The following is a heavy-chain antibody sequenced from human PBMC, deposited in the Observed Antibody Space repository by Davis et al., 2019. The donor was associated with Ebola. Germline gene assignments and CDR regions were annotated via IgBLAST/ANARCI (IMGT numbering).Heavy chain of an antibody. CDR1: GGSFSGYY. J-gene: IGHJ1*01. CDR3: ARETAVAGTREYFQH. Sequence: PSETLSLTCAVYGGSFSGYYWSWIRQPPGKGLEWIGEINHSGSTNYNPSLKSRVTISVDTSKNQFSLKLSSVTAADTAVYYCARETAVAGTREYFQHWGQGTLVTVSS. D-gene: IGHD6-19*01. V-gene: IGHV4-34*01. CDR2: INHSGST.